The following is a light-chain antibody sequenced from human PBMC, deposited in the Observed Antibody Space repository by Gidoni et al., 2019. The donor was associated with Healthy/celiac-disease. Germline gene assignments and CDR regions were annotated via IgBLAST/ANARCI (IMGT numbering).Light chain of an antibody. Sequence: EIVMTQSPDYLAVSLGERATINCKSSQSVLYSSNNKNYLAWYQQNPGQPPKLLIYWASTRESGVPDRFSGSGSGTDFTLTISSLQAEDVAVYYCQQYYSTPWTFGQGTKVEIK. CDR2: WAS. J-gene: IGKJ1*01. CDR1: QSVLYSSNNKNY. V-gene: IGKV4-1*01. CDR3: QQYYSTPWT.